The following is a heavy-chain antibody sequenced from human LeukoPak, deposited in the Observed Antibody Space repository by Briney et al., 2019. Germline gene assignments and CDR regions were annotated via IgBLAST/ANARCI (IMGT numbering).Heavy chain of an antibody. CDR1: GFTFSSYA. CDR3: ARAVEGGSSTSSPGY. J-gene: IGHJ4*02. CDR2: ISGSGGST. D-gene: IGHD2-2*01. V-gene: IGHV3-23*01. Sequence: PGGSLRLSCAASGFTFSSYAMSWVRQAPGKGLEWVSAISGSGGSTNYADSVKGRFTISRDNAKNSLYLQMNSLRAEDTAVYYCARAVEGGSSTSSPGYWGQGTLVTVSS.